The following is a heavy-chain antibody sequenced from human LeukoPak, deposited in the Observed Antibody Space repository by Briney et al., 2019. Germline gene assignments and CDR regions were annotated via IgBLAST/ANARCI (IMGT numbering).Heavy chain of an antibody. CDR3: GARRAFDI. CDR1: Y. Sequence: YWSWIRQPPGKGLEWIGHIYHSGSTYYNPSLKSRVTILVDSSKNQFSLKLTSVTAADTAVYYCGARRAFDIWGQGTMVTVSS. CDR2: IYHSGST. V-gene: IGHV4-30-2*01. J-gene: IGHJ3*02. D-gene: IGHD6-6*01.